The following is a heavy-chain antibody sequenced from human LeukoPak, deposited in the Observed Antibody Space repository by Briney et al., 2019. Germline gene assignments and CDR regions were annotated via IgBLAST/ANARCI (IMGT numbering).Heavy chain of an antibody. D-gene: IGHD2-15*01. V-gene: IGHV4-59*12. J-gene: IGHJ6*03. CDR1: GGSISSYY. CDR2: IYYSGNT. Sequence: SETLSLTCTVSGGSISSYYWTWIRQPPGKGLEWIGYIYYSGNTNQNPSLKSRVTMSVDTSKNQFSLKLSSVTAADTAVYYCARARTYSSYYYYMDVWGKGTTVTVSS. CDR3: ARARTYSSYYYYMDV.